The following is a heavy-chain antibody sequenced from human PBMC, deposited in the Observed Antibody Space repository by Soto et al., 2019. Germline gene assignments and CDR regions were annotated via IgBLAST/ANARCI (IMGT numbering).Heavy chain of an antibody. CDR3: ARGDSTGSPRGWFDT. D-gene: IGHD6-19*01. CDR2: ISTYNGDT. Sequence: QVQLVQSVTEVKKPGASVQVSCKASGYSFTSYGINWVRKAPGQGLEWMGWISTYNGDTNYAQKFQGRVTMTTDTSTTTAYMELRSLTSDATAVYFCARGDSTGSPRGWFDTWGQGTVVTVSS. J-gene: IGHJ5*02. V-gene: IGHV1-18*04. CDR1: GYSFTSYG.